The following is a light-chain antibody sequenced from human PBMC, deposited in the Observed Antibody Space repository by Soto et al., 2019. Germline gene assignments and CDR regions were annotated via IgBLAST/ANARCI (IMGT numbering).Light chain of an antibody. Sequence: EIVLTQSPGTLSLSPGQRATLSCRASQIVSTSYLAWYQQKPGQAPRLLIYGATSRATGVPDRFSGSGSGTDFTLTISSLEPEDFAVYYCQQFGSSPMYTFGQGTKVDIK. CDR1: QIVSTSY. J-gene: IGKJ2*01. CDR3: QQFGSSPMYT. V-gene: IGKV3-20*01. CDR2: GAT.